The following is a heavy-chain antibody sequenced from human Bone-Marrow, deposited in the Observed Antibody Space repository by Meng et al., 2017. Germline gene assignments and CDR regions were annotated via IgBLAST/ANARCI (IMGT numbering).Heavy chain of an antibody. J-gene: IGHJ3*02. CDR2: NHSGST. V-gene: IGHV4-34*01. CDR3: ARGLVGATGPKVVRRKPNAFDI. D-gene: IGHD1-26*01. Sequence: NHSGSTNYNPSLKSRVPISVDTSKNQFSLKLSSVTAADTAVYYCARGLVGATGPKVVRRKPNAFDIWGQGTMVTVSS.